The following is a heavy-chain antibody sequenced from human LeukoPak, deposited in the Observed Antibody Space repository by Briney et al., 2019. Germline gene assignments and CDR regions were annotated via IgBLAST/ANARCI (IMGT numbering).Heavy chain of an antibody. CDR1: GGSFSGYY. J-gene: IGHJ4*02. CDR3: ARGTAMVTSWYFDY. Sequence: SETLSLTCAVYGGSFSGYYWSWIRQPPGKGLEWIGEINHSGSTNYNPSLKSRVTISVDTSKNQFSLKLSSVTAADTAVYYCARGTAMVTSWYFDYWGQGTLVTVSS. D-gene: IGHD5-18*01. CDR2: INHSGST. V-gene: IGHV4-34*01.